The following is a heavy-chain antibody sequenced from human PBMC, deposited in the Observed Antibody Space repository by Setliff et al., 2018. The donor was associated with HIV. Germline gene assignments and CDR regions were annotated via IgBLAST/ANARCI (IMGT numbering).Heavy chain of an antibody. CDR2: ISSSRSYT. J-gene: IGHJ4*02. D-gene: IGHD1-1*01. CDR1: GFTFSDHY. V-gene: IGHV3-11*05. Sequence: GSLRLSCAASGFTFSDHYMSWIRQAPGKGLEWISFISSSRSYTKYADSVKGRFTVSRDNAKKSLYLQMNSLRADDTAVYYCAREGGRAGIDYWGQGTLVTVSS. CDR3: AREGGRAGIDY.